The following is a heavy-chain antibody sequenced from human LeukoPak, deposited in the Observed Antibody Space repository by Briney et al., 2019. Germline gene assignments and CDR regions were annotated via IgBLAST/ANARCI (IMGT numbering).Heavy chain of an antibody. Sequence: SETLSLTCTVSGGSFSSYYWTWIRQPPGKGLEWIGYIDHSGSTNHNPSLKSRVTISSDTSKNQFSLELSSVTAADTAVYYCARLKATVSIHAYFDYWGQGTLVTVSS. CDR2: IDHSGST. CDR3: ARLKATVSIHAYFDY. V-gene: IGHV4-59*01. D-gene: IGHD4-17*01. J-gene: IGHJ4*02. CDR1: GGSFSSYY.